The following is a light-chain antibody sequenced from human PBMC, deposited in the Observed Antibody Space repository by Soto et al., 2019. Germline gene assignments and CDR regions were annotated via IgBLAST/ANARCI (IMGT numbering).Light chain of an antibody. CDR2: AAS. CDR1: QGISSY. CDR3: QQLNSYRT. J-gene: IGKJ3*01. V-gene: IGKV1-9*01. Sequence: DIQLTQSPSFLSASVGDRVTITCRASQGISSYLAWYQQKPGKAPKLLIYAASTLRSGVPSRFSGSGSGTEFTLTISSLQPEDFATYYCQQLNSYRTFGPGTKVDIK.